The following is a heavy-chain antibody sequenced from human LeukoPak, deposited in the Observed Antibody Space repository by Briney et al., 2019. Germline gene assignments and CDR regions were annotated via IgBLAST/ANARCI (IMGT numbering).Heavy chain of an antibody. Sequence: SSETLSLTCAVSGYSISSGYYWGWIRQPPGKGLEWIGSIYHSGSTYYNPSLKSRVTISVDTSKNQFSLKLSSVTAADTAVYYRARQYCSGGSCYIGYWGQGTLVTVSS. CDR1: GYSISSGYY. D-gene: IGHD2-15*01. J-gene: IGHJ4*02. CDR3: ARQYCSGGSCYIGY. CDR2: IYHSGST. V-gene: IGHV4-38-2*01.